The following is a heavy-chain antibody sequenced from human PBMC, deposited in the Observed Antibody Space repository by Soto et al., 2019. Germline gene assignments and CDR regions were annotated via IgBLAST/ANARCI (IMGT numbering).Heavy chain of an antibody. CDR2: IIPIFGTA. CDR3: ARGTSGAHFWSGYYTNWFDP. D-gene: IGHD3-3*02. CDR1: GGTFSSYA. J-gene: IGHJ5*02. Sequence: SVKVSCKASGGTFSSYAISWVRQAPGQGLEWMGGIIPIFGTANYAQKFQGRVTITADESTSTAYMELSSLRSEDTAVYYCARGTSGAHFWSGYYTNWFDPWGQGTLVTVS. V-gene: IGHV1-69*13.